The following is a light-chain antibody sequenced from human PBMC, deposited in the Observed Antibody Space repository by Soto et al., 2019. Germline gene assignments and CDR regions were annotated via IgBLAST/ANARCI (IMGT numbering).Light chain of an antibody. CDR3: QQCSNWPKT. CDR2: GAS. Sequence: EIVMTQSPAILSVSPGERATLSCRASQSVSSNLAWYQQKPGQAPRLLIHGASTRATGIPARFSGSGSGTEFTLTISSLQSEDFAVYYCQQCSNWPKTFGQGIKVEIK. J-gene: IGKJ1*01. CDR1: QSVSSN. V-gene: IGKV3-15*01.